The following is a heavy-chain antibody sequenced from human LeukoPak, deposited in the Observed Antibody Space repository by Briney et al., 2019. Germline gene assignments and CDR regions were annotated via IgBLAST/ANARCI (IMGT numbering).Heavy chain of an antibody. CDR1: GYSISSGYY. CDR3: AREESAAAFDY. Sequence: PSETLSLTCTVSGYSISSGYYWGWIRQPPGKGLEWIGSIYHSGSTNYNPSLKSRVTISVDTSKNQFSLKLSSVTAADTAVYYCAREESAAAFDYWGQGTLVTVSS. J-gene: IGHJ4*02. V-gene: IGHV4-38-2*02. CDR2: IYHSGST. D-gene: IGHD6-25*01.